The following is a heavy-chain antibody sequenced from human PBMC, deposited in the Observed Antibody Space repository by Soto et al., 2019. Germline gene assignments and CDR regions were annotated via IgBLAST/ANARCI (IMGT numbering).Heavy chain of an antibody. Sequence: GGSLRLSCAASGFTFSSYGMHWVRQAPGKGLEWVAVISYDGSNKYYADSVKGRFTISRDNSKNTLYLQMNSLRAEDTAVYYCAKDQWLRDAFDIWGQGTMVTVSS. CDR1: GFTFSSYG. J-gene: IGHJ3*02. D-gene: IGHD5-12*01. V-gene: IGHV3-30*18. CDR3: AKDQWLRDAFDI. CDR2: ISYDGSNK.